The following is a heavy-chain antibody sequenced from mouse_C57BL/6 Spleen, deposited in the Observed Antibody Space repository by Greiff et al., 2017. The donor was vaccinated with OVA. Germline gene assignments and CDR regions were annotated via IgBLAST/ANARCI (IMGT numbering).Heavy chain of an antibody. V-gene: IGHV7-3*01. CDR1: GFTFTDYY. CDR3: ARYGVYFDY. CDR2: IRNKANGYPT. Sequence: EVKLMESGGGLVQPGGSLSLSCAASGFTFTDYYMSWVRQPPGKALEWLGFIRNKANGYPTEYSASVKGRFTISRDNSQSILYLQMNALRAEDSATYYCARYGVYFDYWGQGTTLTVSS. J-gene: IGHJ2*01.